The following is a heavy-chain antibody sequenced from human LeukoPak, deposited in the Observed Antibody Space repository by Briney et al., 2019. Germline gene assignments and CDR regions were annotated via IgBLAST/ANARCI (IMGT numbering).Heavy chain of an antibody. D-gene: IGHD2-15*01. CDR2: INPSGGRT. Sequence: ASVNVSCQASGYSFTSYYMHWVRQAPGQGREGMGIINPSGGRTSYAQMLQGRVSMTRDMSTSTVYMGLSSLRSEDTTVYYCARRSGGSCYDYWGQGTLVTVSS. CDR3: ARRSGGSCYDY. J-gene: IGHJ4*02. V-gene: IGHV1-46*04. CDR1: GYSFTSYY.